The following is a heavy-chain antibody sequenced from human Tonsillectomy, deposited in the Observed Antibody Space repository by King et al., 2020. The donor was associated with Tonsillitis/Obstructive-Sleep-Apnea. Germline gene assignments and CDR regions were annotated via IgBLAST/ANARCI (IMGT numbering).Heavy chain of an antibody. CDR3: TRLAWSGFSSYYYMDV. J-gene: IGHJ6*03. Sequence: VQLVESGGGLVQPGRSLRLSCRASGFTFGDYAMSWVRQAPGKGLEWVGFIRRNTYGETTDYAASVKGRFTISRDESKSIAYLQMKSLKTEDTAVYFCTRLAWSGFSSYYYMDVWGKGTTVTVSS. CDR2: IRRNTYGETT. V-gene: IGHV3-49*04. CDR1: GFTFGDYA. D-gene: IGHD3-3*01.